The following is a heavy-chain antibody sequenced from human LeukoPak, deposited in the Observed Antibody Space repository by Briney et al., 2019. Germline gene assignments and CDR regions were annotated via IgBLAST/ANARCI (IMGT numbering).Heavy chain of an antibody. CDR3: ARVDYDNNYYDYMDV. J-gene: IGHJ6*03. Sequence: PSETLSLTCGVSGGPIDIITYYWGWIRQPPGKGLEWIGTIYYSGSTYYSPSLKSRVTISVDTSKNQFSLKLTSITAADTAVYYCARVDYDNNYYDYMDVWGKGTTVTVSS. CDR1: GGPIDIITYY. V-gene: IGHV4-39*07. CDR2: IYYSGST. D-gene: IGHD3-22*01.